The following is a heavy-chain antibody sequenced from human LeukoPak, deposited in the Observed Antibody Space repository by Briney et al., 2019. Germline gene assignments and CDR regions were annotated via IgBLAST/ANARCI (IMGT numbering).Heavy chain of an antibody. D-gene: IGHD1-20*01. CDR2: ISGSGGST. J-gene: IGHJ4*02. CDR3: ARSPYDWNYGDY. V-gene: IGHV3-23*01. Sequence: GGSLRLSCAASGFTFSSYAMGWVRQAPGKGLEWVSAISGSGGSTYYADSVKGRFTISRDNSKNTLYLQMNSLRAEDTAVYYCARSPYDWNYGDYWGQGTLVTVSS. CDR1: GFTFSSYA.